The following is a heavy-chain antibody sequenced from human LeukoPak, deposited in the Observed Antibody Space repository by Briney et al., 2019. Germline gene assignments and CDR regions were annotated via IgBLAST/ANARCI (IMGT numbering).Heavy chain of an antibody. V-gene: IGHV1-8*01. CDR3: ARVAGNCGGDCYRLVY. Sequence: GASVKVSCKASGYTFTTYDINWVRQATGQGLEWMAWMNPNSGNTGYAQKFQGRVTMTGNTSISTAYMELSSLRSEDTAVYYCARVAGNCGGDCYRLVYWGQGTLVTVAS. J-gene: IGHJ4*02. CDR2: MNPNSGNT. D-gene: IGHD2-21*01. CDR1: GYTFTTYD.